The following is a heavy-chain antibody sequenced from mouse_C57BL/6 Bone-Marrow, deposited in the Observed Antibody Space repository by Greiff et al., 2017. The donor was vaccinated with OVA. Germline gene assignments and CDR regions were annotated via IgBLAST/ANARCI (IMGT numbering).Heavy chain of an antibody. CDR1: GFNIKDDY. V-gene: IGHV14-4*01. CDR3: TTLYYYGAWFAY. Sequence: EVQLQQSGAELVRPGASVKLSCTASGFNIKDDYMHWVKQRPEQGLEWIGWIDPENGDTEYASKFQGKATITADTSSNTAYLQFSSLTSEDTAVYYCTTLYYYGAWFAYWGQGTLVTVSA. J-gene: IGHJ3*01. CDR2: IDPENGDT. D-gene: IGHD1-1*01.